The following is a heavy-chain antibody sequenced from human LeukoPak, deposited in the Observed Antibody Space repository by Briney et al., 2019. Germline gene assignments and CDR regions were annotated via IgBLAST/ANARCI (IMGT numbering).Heavy chain of an antibody. Sequence: SVKVSCKASGGTFINYAISWVRQAPGQGLEWMGRIIPIFGTANYAQKFQGRVTITTDESTSTAYMELSSLRSEDTAVYYCARDHRYYYDSSGYYDYNWFDPWGQGTLVTVSS. D-gene: IGHD3-22*01. CDR1: GGTFINYA. CDR2: IIPIFGTA. J-gene: IGHJ5*02. CDR3: ARDHRYYYDSSGYYDYNWFDP. V-gene: IGHV1-69*05.